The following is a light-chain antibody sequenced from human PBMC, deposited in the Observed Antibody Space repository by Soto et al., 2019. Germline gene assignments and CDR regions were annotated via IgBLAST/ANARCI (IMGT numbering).Light chain of an antibody. CDR1: QRVGSY. J-gene: IGKJ1*01. CDR3: QQSHNTPLT. CDR2: SAS. Sequence: DIQMTQSPSSLSASGGDRVTITCRASQRVGSYLNWYQQKPGKAPTLLIYSASELQSGVSSRFSGSGSGTDFTLTIRNLQPEDFAVYYCQQSHNTPLTFGQGTKVEI. V-gene: IGKV1-39*01.